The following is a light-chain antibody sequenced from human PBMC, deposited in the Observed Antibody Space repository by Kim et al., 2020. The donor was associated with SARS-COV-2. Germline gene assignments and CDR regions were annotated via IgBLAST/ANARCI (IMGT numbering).Light chain of an antibody. V-gene: IGKV4-1*01. CDR3: QQYYSTLTWT. Sequence: DIVMTQSPDSLAVSPGERATINCKSSQSVLYTSNNRNYLAWYQQRPGQPPKLLIYWASTRESGVPDRFSGSGSGTDFTLTISSLQAEDVAVYYCQQYYSTLTWTFGQGTKVDIK. J-gene: IGKJ1*01. CDR2: WAS. CDR1: QSVLYTSNNRNY.